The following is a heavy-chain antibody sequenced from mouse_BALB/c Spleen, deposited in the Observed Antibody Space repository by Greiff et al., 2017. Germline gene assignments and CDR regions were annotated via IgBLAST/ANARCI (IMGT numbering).Heavy chain of an antibody. CDR2: IDPANGNT. Sequence: EVQLQQSGAELVKPGASVKLSCTASGFNIKDTYMHWVKQRPEQGLEWIGRIDPANGNTKYDPKFQGKATITADTSSNTAYLQLSSLTSEDTAVYYCARRDYGRGFAYWGQGTLVTVSA. V-gene: IGHV14-3*02. D-gene: IGHD1-1*01. CDR3: ARRDYGRGFAY. J-gene: IGHJ3*01. CDR1: GFNIKDTY.